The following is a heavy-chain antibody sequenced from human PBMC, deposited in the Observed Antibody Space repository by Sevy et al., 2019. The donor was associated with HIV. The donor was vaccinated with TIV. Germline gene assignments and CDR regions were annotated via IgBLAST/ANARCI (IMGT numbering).Heavy chain of an antibody. CDR3: ARDPVLKVTTYYYYYMDV. CDR2: IWYDGGNK. D-gene: IGHD4-4*01. V-gene: IGHV3-33*01. CDR1: GFTFSNYG. J-gene: IGHJ6*03. Sequence: GGSLRLSCAASGFTFSNYGMHWVRQAPGKGLEWVAVIWYDGGNKYYADSVKRRFTISRDNSKNTLYLQINSLRAEDTAVYYCARDPVLKVTTYYYYYMDVWGKGTTVTVSS.